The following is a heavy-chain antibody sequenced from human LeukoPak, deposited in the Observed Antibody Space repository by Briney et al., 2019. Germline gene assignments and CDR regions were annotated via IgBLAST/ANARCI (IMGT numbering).Heavy chain of an antibody. J-gene: IGHJ6*04. D-gene: IGHD3-9*01. V-gene: IGHV3-30*18. Sequence: GRSLRLSCAASGFTFSSYDMHWVRQAPGKGLEWVSVISYDGSNKYYADSVKGRFTISRDNSKNTLYLQMNSLRAEDTAVYYCAKEYYDILTGLYYGMDVWGKGTTVTVSS. CDR2: ISYDGSNK. CDR1: GFTFSSYD. CDR3: AKEYYDILTGLYYGMDV.